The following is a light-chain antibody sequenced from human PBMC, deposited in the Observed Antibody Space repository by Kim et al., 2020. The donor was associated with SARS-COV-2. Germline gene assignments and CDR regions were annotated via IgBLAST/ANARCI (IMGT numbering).Light chain of an antibody. V-gene: IGLV2-14*03. J-gene: IGLJ1*01. Sequence: QSALTQPASVSGSPGQSIVISCTGSSSDFGGYDCVSWYQHHPGKAPRLIIFDVNIRPSGVSTRFSGSKSANTASLTISGLQAEDEAEYYCHSYTTSSTLVFGTGTKVTVL. CDR2: DVN. CDR1: SSDFGGYDC. CDR3: HSYTTSSTLV.